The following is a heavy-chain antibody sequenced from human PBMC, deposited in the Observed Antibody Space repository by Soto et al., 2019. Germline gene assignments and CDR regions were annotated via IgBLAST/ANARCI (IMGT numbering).Heavy chain of an antibody. CDR1: GFIFSNYG. D-gene: IGHD6-13*01. Sequence: GGSLRLSCAASGFIFSNYGVHWVRQAPGKGLEWVAVIWYDGSNKYYADSVKGRFTISRDNSKNTLYLQMNSLRAEDTAVYYCARDLSNSWYLGSWGQGTLVTVSS. J-gene: IGHJ4*02. CDR2: IWYDGSNK. V-gene: IGHV3-33*01. CDR3: ARDLSNSWYLGS.